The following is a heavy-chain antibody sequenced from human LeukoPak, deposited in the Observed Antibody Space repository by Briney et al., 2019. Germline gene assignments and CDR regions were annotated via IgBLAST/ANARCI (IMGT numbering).Heavy chain of an antibody. Sequence: SETLSLTCTVSGGSISGCDYYWSWIRQHPGQGLEWIGYIYYSGSTYYNPSLKSRLTISVDTSKSQFSLRLSSVTAADTAVYYCARRRDRGYDFDYWGQGTLVTVSS. CDR2: IYYSGST. D-gene: IGHD5-12*01. CDR1: GGSISGCDYY. V-gene: IGHV4-31*03. J-gene: IGHJ4*02. CDR3: ARRRDRGYDFDY.